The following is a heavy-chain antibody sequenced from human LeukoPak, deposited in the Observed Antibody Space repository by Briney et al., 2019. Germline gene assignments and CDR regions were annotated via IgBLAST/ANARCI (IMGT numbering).Heavy chain of an antibody. V-gene: IGHV4-4*07. CDR1: GDSISYFY. Sequence: SETLSLTCSVSGDSISYFYWSWIRQAAGKGLEWIGRISGSGSTDYNASLKSRVTMSVDTSKNQLSLKVISVTAADTAVYYCASRAIWKEELALGYWGQGTLVTVSS. J-gene: IGHJ4*02. CDR2: ISGSGST. D-gene: IGHD3-10*01. CDR3: ASRAIWKEELALGY.